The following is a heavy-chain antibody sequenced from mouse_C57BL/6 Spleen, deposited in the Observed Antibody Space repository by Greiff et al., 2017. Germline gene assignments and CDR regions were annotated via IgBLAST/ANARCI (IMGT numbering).Heavy chain of an antibody. D-gene: IGHD1-1*01. Sequence: VPLQQSGPELVKPGASVKMSCKASGYTFTDYNMHWVKQSHGKSLEWIGYINPNNGGTSYNQKFKGKATLTVNKSSSTAYMELRSLTSEDSAVYYCARTGYYGSSYDAMDYWGQGTSVTVSS. CDR2: INPNNGGT. CDR1: GYTFTDYN. V-gene: IGHV1-22*01. CDR3: ARTGYYGSSYDAMDY. J-gene: IGHJ4*01.